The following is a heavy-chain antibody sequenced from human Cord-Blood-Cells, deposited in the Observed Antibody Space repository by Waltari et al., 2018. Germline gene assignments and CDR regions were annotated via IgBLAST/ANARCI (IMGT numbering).Heavy chain of an antibody. D-gene: IGHD6-13*01. Sequence: QVQLQQWGAGLLKPSETLSLHCDVYGGSFSGYYWSWIRQPPGKGLEWIGEINHSGSTNYNPSLKSRVTISVDTSKNQFSLKLSSVTAADTAVYYCARGLAIAAAGNRGLGYWGQGTLVTVSS. CDR3: ARGLAIAAAGNRGLGY. CDR1: GGSFSGYY. J-gene: IGHJ4*02. CDR2: INHSGST. V-gene: IGHV4-34*01.